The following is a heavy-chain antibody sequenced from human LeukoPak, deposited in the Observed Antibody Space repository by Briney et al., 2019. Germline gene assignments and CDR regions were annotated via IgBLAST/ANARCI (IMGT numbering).Heavy chain of an antibody. Sequence: PSETLSLTCTVSGGSISSYYWSWIRQSPGEGLEWIGYIHYRGSTNYNPSLKSRVTISVDTSKNQFSLKLSSLTAADTAGYYCARSVLGYSYGLHIDYWGQGTLVTVSS. J-gene: IGHJ4*02. CDR2: IHYRGST. D-gene: IGHD5-18*01. CDR1: GGSISSYY. CDR3: ARSVLGYSYGLHIDY. V-gene: IGHV4-59*01.